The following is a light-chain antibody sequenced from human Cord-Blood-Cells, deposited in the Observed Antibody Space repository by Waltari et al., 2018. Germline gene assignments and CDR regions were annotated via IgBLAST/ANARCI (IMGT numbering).Light chain of an antibody. CDR2: WAS. J-gene: IGKJ1*01. CDR3: QQYYSTPRT. Sequence: DIVMTQSPDSLAVSLGERATXXXXXSQSVLYSSNNKNYLAWYQQTPGQPPKLLIYWASTRESGVPDRFSGSGSGTDFTLTISSLQAEDVAVYYCQQYYSTPRTFGQGTKVEIK. CDR1: QSVLYSSNNKNY. V-gene: IGKV4-1*01.